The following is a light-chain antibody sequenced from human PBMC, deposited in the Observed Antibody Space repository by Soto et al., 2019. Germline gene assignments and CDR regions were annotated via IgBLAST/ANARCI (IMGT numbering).Light chain of an antibody. CDR3: QQYDSDSLT. V-gene: IGKV1D-16*01. J-gene: IGKJ4*01. CDR2: AAS. Sequence: DIQMTQSPSSLSAAVGDRITITCRASQGIGNWVAWYQQKSGKAPKSLIYAASNLQSGVPSRFSGTRSGTTFTLTIYSLQPEDFAIYYGQQYDSDSLTFGGGTKV. CDR1: QGIGNW.